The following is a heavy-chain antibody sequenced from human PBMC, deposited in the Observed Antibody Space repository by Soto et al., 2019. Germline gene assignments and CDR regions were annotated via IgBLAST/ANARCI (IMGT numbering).Heavy chain of an antibody. J-gene: IGHJ3*02. CDR2: ISWNSGSI. CDR1: GFTFDDYA. V-gene: IGHV3-9*01. CDR3: AKGAKLSHAFDI. Sequence: GGSLRLSCAASGFTFDDYAMHWVRQAPGKGLEWVSGISWNSGSIGYADSVKGRFTISRDNAKNSLYLQMNSLRAEDTALYYCAKGAKLSHAFDIWGQGTMVTVSS. D-gene: IGHD3-16*02.